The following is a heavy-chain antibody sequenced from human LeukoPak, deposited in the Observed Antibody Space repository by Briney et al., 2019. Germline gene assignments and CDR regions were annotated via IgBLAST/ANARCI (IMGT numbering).Heavy chain of an antibody. J-gene: IGHJ4*02. V-gene: IGHV3-48*03. D-gene: IGHD3-10*01. CDR3: ARHPTPRYYYGSGSYAPLRGGQRHFDY. Sequence: GGSLRLSCAASGFTFSSYEMNWVRQAPGKGLEWVSYISSSGSTIYYADSVKGRFTISRDNAKNSLYLQMNSLRAEDTAVYYCARHPTPRYYYGSGSYAPLRGGQRHFDYWGQGTLVTVSS. CDR1: GFTFSSYE. CDR2: ISSSGSTI.